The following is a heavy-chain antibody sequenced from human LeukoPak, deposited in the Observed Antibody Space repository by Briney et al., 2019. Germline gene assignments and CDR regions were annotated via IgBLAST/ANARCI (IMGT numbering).Heavy chain of an antibody. CDR2: INHSGST. V-gene: IGHV4-34*01. CDR1: GGSFSGYY. Sequence: SETLSLTCAVYGGSFSGYYWSWIRQPPGKGLEWIGEINHSGSTIYNPSLKSRVTISVDTSKNQFSLKLSSVTAADTAVYYCASTRRAVAGPKSIDYWGQGTLVTVSS. CDR3: ASTRRAVAGPKSIDY. D-gene: IGHD6-19*01. J-gene: IGHJ4*02.